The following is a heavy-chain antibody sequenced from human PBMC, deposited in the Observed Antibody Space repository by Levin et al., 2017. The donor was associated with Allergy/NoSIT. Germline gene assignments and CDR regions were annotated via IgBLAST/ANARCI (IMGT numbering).Heavy chain of an antibody. V-gene: IGHV1-2*05. CDR3: ARNSDLGSSSSFLGDAFDI. Sequence: PGESLKISCKASGYTFTGYYMHWVRQAPGQGLEWMGRINPNSGGTNYAQKFQGRVTMTRDTSISTAYMELSRLRSDDTDVYYCARNSDLGSSSSFLGDAFDIWGQGTMVTVSS. J-gene: IGHJ3*02. CDR1: GYTFTGYY. D-gene: IGHD6-6*01. CDR2: INPNSGGT.